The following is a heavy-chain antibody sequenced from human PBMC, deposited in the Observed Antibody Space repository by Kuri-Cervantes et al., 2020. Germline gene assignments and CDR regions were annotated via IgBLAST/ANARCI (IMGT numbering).Heavy chain of an antibody. CDR1: GGSISSDGYY. D-gene: IGHD3-22*01. CDR2: IYYSGST. CDR3: ARYYDSSGYYYDRGAFDI. Sequence: SETLSLTCTVSGGSISSDGYYWNWIRQHPGRGLEWIGYIYYSGSTYYNPSLKSRTTLSVDTSKNQFSLKLSSVTAADTAVYYCARYYDSSGYYYDRGAFDIWGQGTMVTVSS. J-gene: IGHJ3*02. V-gene: IGHV4-31*03.